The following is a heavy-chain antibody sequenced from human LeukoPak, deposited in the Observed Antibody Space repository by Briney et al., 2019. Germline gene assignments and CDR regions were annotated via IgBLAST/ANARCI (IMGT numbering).Heavy chain of an antibody. CDR3: ARDYGEGGYYFDY. Sequence: PGGSLRLSCAASGFTFSTYLMHWVRHAPGKGLVWLSRISSDGSSTNYADSVKGRFTISRDNAKNTLYLQLNSLRAEDTAVYYCARDYGEGGYYFDYWGQGTLVTVSS. CDR2: ISSDGSST. V-gene: IGHV3-74*01. CDR1: GFTFSTYL. D-gene: IGHD4-17*01. J-gene: IGHJ4*02.